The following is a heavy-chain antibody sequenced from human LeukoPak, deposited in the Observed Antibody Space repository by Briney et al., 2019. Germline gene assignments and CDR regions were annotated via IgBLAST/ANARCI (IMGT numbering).Heavy chain of an antibody. J-gene: IGHJ5*02. Sequence: ASVKVSCKASGYTFTSYGISWVRQAPGQGLEWMGWISAYNGNTNYAQKLQGRVTMTTDTSTSTAYMELRSLRSDDTAVYYCARVGEYSGYDMNWFDPWGQGTLVTVSS. CDR2: ISAYNGNT. CDR3: ARVGEYSGYDMNWFDP. D-gene: IGHD5-12*01. V-gene: IGHV1-18*01. CDR1: GYTFTSYG.